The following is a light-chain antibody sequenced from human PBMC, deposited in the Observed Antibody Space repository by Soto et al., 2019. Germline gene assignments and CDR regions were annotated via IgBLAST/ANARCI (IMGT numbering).Light chain of an antibody. CDR2: EVT. V-gene: IGLV2-14*01. CDR3: CSYTSSRTYV. J-gene: IGLJ1*01. CDR1: SSDVGAYIY. Sequence: QSVLAQPASVSGSPGQSITISCTGTSSDVGAYIYVSWYQHHPGKAPKVMIYEVTNRPSGVSDRFSGSKSGNTASLTISGLQAEEEADYYCCSYTSSRTYVFGTGTKVTVL.